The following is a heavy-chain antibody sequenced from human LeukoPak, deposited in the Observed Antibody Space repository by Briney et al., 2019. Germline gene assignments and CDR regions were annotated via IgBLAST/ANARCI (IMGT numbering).Heavy chain of an antibody. CDR3: AMEMATYFDY. Sequence: RSSETLSLTCTVSGGSISSSSNYWGWIRQPPGKGLEWIGSMYYSGSTYYNPSLKSRVTISVDTSKNQFSLKVTSVTAADTAVYYCAMEMATYFDYWGQGTLVTVSS. CDR1: GGSISSSSNY. D-gene: IGHD5-24*01. V-gene: IGHV4-39*07. CDR2: MYYSGST. J-gene: IGHJ4*02.